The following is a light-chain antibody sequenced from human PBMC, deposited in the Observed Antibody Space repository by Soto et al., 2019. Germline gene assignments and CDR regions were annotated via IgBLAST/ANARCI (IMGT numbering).Light chain of an antibody. CDR1: SSNFGAGFA. J-gene: IGLJ1*01. Sequence: QSVLTQPPSVSGAPGQWVTISCTGSSSNFGAGFAVHWFQQLPGTAPKLLIFGSTNRRSGVPDRFSGSKSGTSASLAITGLQAEDEADYYGQSYDSSMSGYVFGTGTKGTVL. V-gene: IGLV1-40*01. CDR3: QSYDSSMSGYV. CDR2: GST.